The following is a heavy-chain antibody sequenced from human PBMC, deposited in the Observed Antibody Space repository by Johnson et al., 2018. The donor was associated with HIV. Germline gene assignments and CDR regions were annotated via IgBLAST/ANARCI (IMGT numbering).Heavy chain of an antibody. CDR3: AKDGYSSSWYPYAFDI. J-gene: IGHJ3*02. D-gene: IGHD6-13*01. CDR1: AFTFDDHG. V-gene: IGHV3-20*04. Sequence: VQLVESGGGVVRPGGSLRLSCAASAFTFDDHGMSWVRQAPGKGLEWVSGISWKSGSIGYADSVKGRLTISRDNAKNSLYLQMNSLRAEETALYYCAKDGYSSSWYPYAFDIWGQGTMVTVSS. CDR2: ISWKSGSI.